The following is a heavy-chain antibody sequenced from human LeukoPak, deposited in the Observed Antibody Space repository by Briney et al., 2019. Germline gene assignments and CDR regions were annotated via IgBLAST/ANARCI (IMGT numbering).Heavy chain of an antibody. Sequence: TGGSLRLSCAASGITFSRHAMAWVRQAPGKGLEWVSTISGTVIAYYADSVKGRFTISRDNSKNTLYLHMNSLRADDTAIYYCAKGDIAGGISWYFDLWGRGTLVTASS. CDR1: GITFSRHA. D-gene: IGHD1-26*01. V-gene: IGHV3-23*01. CDR2: ISGTVIA. CDR3: AKGDIAGGISWYFDL. J-gene: IGHJ2*01.